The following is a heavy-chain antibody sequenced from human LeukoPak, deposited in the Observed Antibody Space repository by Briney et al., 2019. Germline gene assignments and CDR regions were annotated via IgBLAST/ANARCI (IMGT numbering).Heavy chain of an antibody. D-gene: IGHD4-17*01. CDR3: ARSRGPTVTTWDY. CDR2: MSYSGST. V-gene: IGHV4-39*07. CDR1: GGSISSRSYS. Sequence: PSETLSLTCTLSGGSISSRSYSWGWIRQPPGRRLEWVGYMSYSGSTYKNPSLKSRVTISVDTSKNQFSLRLSSVTAADTAVYFCARSRGPTVTTWDYWGQGTLVTVSS. J-gene: IGHJ4*02.